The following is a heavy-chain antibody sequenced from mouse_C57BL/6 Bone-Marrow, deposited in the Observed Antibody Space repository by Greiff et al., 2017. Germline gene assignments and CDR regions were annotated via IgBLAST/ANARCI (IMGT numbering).Heavy chain of an antibody. D-gene: IGHD3-2*02. J-gene: IGHJ2*01. CDR1: GYTFTSYG. CDR3: ARWGGQLRLFDY. V-gene: IGHV1-81*01. CDR2: IYPRSGNT. Sequence: QVQLKQSGAELARPGASVKLSCKASGYTFTSYGISWVKQRTGQGLEWIGEIYPRSGNTYYNEKFKGKATLTADKSSSTAYMELRSLTSEDSAVYFCARWGGQLRLFDYWGQGTTLTVSS.